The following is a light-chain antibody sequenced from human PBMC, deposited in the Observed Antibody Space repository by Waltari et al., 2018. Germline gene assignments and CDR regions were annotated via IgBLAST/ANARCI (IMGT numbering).Light chain of an antibody. CDR1: QGISSY. CDR3: QQYYSYPLT. J-gene: IGKJ4*01. CDR2: DAS. Sequence: AIRMTQSPSSFSASTGDRVTITCRASQGISSYLAWYQQKPWKAPKLLIYDASTLQSGVPSRFSGSGSGTEFTLTISCLQSEDFATYYCQQYYSYPLTFGGGTKVEIK. V-gene: IGKV1-8*01.